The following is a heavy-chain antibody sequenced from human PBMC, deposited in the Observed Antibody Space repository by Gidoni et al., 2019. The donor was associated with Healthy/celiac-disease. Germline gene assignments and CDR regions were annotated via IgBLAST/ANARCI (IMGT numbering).Heavy chain of an antibody. CDR1: GGTFSSYA. CDR3: ASSFNVVVVAATIHYYGMDV. Sequence: QVQLVQSGAEVKKPGSSVKVSCKASGGTFSSYAISWVRQAPGQGLEWMGGIIPIFGTANYAQKFQGRVTITADESTSTAYMELSSLRSEDTAVYYCASSFNVVVVAATIHYYGMDVWAKGPRSPSP. CDR2: IIPIFGTA. D-gene: IGHD2-15*01. V-gene: IGHV1-69*01. J-gene: IGHJ6*02.